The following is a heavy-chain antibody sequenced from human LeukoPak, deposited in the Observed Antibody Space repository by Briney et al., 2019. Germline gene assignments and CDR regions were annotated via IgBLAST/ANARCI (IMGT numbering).Heavy chain of an antibody. CDR2: IWYDGSNK. D-gene: IGHD3-10*01. V-gene: IGHV3-33*01. Sequence: GGSLRLSCAASGFTFSSYGMHWVRQAPGKGLEWVAVIWYDGSNKYYADSVRGRFTISRDNSKNTLYLQMNSLRAEDTAVYYCARVRVVRGVTFDYWGQGTLVTVSS. CDR1: GFTFSSYG. J-gene: IGHJ4*02. CDR3: ARVRVVRGVTFDY.